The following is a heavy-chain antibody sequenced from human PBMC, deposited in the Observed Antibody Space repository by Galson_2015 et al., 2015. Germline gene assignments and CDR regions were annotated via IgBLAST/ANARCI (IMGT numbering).Heavy chain of an antibody. Sequence: CAISGDSVSRKDAAWTWIRQSPSRGLEWLGRTYYRSKWYNDYAVSVKSRITINPDTSKNQFSLQPHSVSPEDTAVYYCARHRREDCSGGSCDYYYYGLDVWGQGTTVTVSS. J-gene: IGHJ6*02. CDR2: TYYRSKWYN. D-gene: IGHD2-15*01. CDR3: ARHRREDCSGGSCDYYYYGLDV. V-gene: IGHV6-1*01. CDR1: GDSVSRKDAA.